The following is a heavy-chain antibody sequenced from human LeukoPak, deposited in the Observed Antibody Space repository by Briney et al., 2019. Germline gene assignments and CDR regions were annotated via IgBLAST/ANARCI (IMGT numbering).Heavy chain of an antibody. D-gene: IGHD2-15*01. J-gene: IGHJ6*03. Sequence: GGCLRLSSAPSRFTSSSYWMHWVPQAPGKGVRWVSRINSDGSSTSYADSMNGRCTISRDNAKNTLYLQKNSLRAEDTAVYYCAKSGIFQGYYFYYMDVWGKGTTVTISS. CDR1: RFTSSSYW. CDR3: AKSGIFQGYYFYYMDV. CDR2: INSDGSST. V-gene: IGHV3-74*01.